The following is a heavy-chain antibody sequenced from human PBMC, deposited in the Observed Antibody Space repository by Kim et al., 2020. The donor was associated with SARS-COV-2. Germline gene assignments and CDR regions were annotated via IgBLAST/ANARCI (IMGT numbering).Heavy chain of an antibody. Sequence: SETLSLTCAVYGGSFSGYYWSWIRQPPGKGLEWIGEINHSGSTNYNPSLKSRVTISVDTSKNQFSLKLSSVTAADTAVYYCARGRMGGIVATIRPWDWHCAFDIWGQGTMVTVSS. CDR3: ARGRMGGIVATIRPWDWHCAFDI. V-gene: IGHV4-34*01. D-gene: IGHD5-12*01. CDR1: GGSFSGYY. J-gene: IGHJ3*02. CDR2: INHSGST.